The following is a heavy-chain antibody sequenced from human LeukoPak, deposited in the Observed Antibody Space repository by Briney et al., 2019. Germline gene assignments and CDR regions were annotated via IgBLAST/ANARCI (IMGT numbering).Heavy chain of an antibody. CDR1: GGTISSYY. CDR3: ARDWISYGGPGYFDL. V-gene: IGHV4-59*01. CDR2: IDYSGST. J-gene: IGHJ2*01. Sequence: KSSETLSLTCTVSGGTISSYYWSWIRQPPGKGLEWIAYIDYSGSTNYNPSLKSRVTISVDASKNQFSLKLSSVTAADTAVYYCARDWISYGGPGYFDLWGRGTLVTVSS. D-gene: IGHD4-23*01.